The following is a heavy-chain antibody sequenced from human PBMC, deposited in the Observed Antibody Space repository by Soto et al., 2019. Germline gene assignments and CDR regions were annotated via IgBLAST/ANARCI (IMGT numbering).Heavy chain of an antibody. D-gene: IGHD2-2*01. CDR2: MNPESRNT. Sequence: QVQLVQSGAEVKEPGASVRVSCKASGYTFTSYDIYWVRQATGQGLEWMGWMNPESRNTGYAQKFQGRVTMTRDTSISTAYMELTSLRSEDTAVYYCARFVRHQLPTIDFWGQGTLVTVSS. V-gene: IGHV1-8*01. CDR3: ARFVRHQLPTIDF. J-gene: IGHJ4*02. CDR1: GYTFTSYD.